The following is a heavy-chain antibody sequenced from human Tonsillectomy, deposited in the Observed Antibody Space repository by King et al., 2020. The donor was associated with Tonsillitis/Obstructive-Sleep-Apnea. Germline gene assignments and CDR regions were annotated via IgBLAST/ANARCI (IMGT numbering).Heavy chain of an antibody. CDR3: ARVRCSGASCPLDAFDI. V-gene: IGHV3-74*01. CDR1: GFTFSSYW. D-gene: IGHD2-15*01. Sequence: VQLVESGGGLVQPGGSLRLSCAASGFTFSSYWMHWVRQAPGKGLVWVSRISSDGSSTNYADSVKGRFTISRDNAKNTLHLQMNSLRAEDTAVYYCARVRCSGASCPLDAFDIWGQRKMVTVSS. J-gene: IGHJ3*02. CDR2: ISSDGSST.